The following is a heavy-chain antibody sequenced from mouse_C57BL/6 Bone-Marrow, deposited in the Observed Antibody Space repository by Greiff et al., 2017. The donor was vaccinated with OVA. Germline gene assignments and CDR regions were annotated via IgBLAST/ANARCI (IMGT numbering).Heavy chain of an antibody. V-gene: IGHV1-15*01. D-gene: IGHD2-10*01. CDR3: TRPTGAMDY. Sequence: LVESGAELVRPGASVTLSCKASGYTFTDYEMHWVKQTPVHGLEWIGAIDPETGGTAYNQKFKGKAILTADKSSSTAYMELRSLTSEDSAVYYCTRPTGAMDYWGQGTSVTVSS. CDR2: IDPETGGT. CDR1: GYTFTDYE. J-gene: IGHJ4*01.